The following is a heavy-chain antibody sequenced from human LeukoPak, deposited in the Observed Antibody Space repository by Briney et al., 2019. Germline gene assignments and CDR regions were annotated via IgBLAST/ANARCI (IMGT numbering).Heavy chain of an antibody. V-gene: IGHV3-21*06. Sequence: GGSLRLSCAAFGFTFSSYTMNWVRQAPGKGLEWVSSISSSGSYIYYADSLKGRFTISRDHAKNSLYLQMNSLRAEDTAVYYCARPGYSGYIIGYYFDYWGQGTLVTVSS. CDR2: ISSSGSYI. D-gene: IGHD5-12*01. CDR3: ARPGYSGYIIGYYFDY. J-gene: IGHJ4*02. CDR1: GFTFSSYT.